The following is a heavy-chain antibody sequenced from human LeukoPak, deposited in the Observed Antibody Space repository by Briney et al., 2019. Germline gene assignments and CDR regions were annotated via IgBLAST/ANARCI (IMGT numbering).Heavy chain of an antibody. J-gene: IGHJ4*02. Sequence: GGSLRLSCAASGFTFSSYAMSWVRQAPGKGLEWVSAISCSGGSTYYADSVKGRFTISRDNSKNTLYLQMNSLRAEDTAVYYCAPKLGYCSSTSCFLAIDYWGQGTLVTVSS. D-gene: IGHD2-2*01. CDR3: APKLGYCSSTSCFLAIDY. V-gene: IGHV3-23*01. CDR2: ISCSGGST. CDR1: GFTFSSYA.